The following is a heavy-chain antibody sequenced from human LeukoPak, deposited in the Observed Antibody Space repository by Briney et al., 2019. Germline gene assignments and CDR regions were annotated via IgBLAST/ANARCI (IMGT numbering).Heavy chain of an antibody. D-gene: IGHD2/OR15-2a*01. CDR3: AKETYLSLDY. CDR1: GFTFSNYG. V-gene: IGHV3-30*18. Sequence: GRSLRLSCEAPGFTFSNYGMHWVRQAPGRGLEWVALISYDGSNKYYADSVKGRFTISRDNSKNTLYLQMNSLRAEDTAVYYCAKETYLSLDYWGQGTLVTVSS. CDR2: ISYDGSNK. J-gene: IGHJ4*02.